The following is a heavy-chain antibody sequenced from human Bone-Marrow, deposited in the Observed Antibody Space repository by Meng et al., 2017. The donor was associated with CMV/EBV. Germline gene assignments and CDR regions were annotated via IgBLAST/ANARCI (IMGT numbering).Heavy chain of an antibody. J-gene: IGHJ4*02. CDR1: GFTFSSYG. Sequence: GESLKISCAASGFTFSSYGMHWVRQAPGKGLEWVAVIWYDGSNKYYADSVKGRFTISRDNSKNTLYLQMNSLRVEDTAVYFCARDPNWDYYFDSWGQGTLVTVSS. V-gene: IGHV3-33*01. CDR2: IWYDGSNK. CDR3: ARDPNWDYYFDS. D-gene: IGHD1-26*01.